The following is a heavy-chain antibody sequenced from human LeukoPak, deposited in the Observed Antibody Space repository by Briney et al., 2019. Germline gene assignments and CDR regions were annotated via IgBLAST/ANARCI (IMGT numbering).Heavy chain of an antibody. D-gene: IGHD3-22*01. Sequence: PSETLSLTCTVSGYSISSGYYWGWIRQPPGKGLEWIGSIYHSGSTYYNPSLKSRVTISVDTSKNQFSLKLSSVTAADTAVYYCARETYDSSQINAFDIWGQGTMVTVSS. V-gene: IGHV4-38-2*02. CDR2: IYHSGST. J-gene: IGHJ3*02. CDR1: GYSISSGYY. CDR3: ARETYDSSQINAFDI.